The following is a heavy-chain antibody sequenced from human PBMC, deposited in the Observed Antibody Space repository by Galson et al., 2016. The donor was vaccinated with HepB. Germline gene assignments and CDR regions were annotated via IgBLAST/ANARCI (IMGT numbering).Heavy chain of an antibody. CDR2: INAGDGNT. Sequence: CKASAYTLSSYAIHWVRQAPGQRLEWMGWINAGDGNTKYSQKFQGRVTIARDTSANTAYMEMSSLRSEATALYYCAKGVESSDWYGGGYYYYAMDVWGQGTLVTVSS. D-gene: IGHD6-19*01. CDR3: AKGVESSDWYGGGYYYYAMDV. CDR1: AYTLSSYA. J-gene: IGHJ6*02. V-gene: IGHV1-3*01.